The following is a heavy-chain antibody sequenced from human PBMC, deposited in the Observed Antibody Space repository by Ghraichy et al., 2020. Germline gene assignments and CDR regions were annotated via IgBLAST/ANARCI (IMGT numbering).Heavy chain of an antibody. CDR1: GGSFSGYY. V-gene: IGHV4-34*01. D-gene: IGHD3-3*01. J-gene: IGHJ4*02. CDR2: INHSGST. Sequence: SETLSLTCAVYGGSFSGYYWSWIRQPPGKGLEWIGEINHSGSTNYNPSLKSRVTISVDTSKNQFSLKLSSVTAADTAVYYCARVRWSGFAIRPLYYFDYWGQGTLVTVSS. CDR3: ARVRWSGFAIRPLYYFDY.